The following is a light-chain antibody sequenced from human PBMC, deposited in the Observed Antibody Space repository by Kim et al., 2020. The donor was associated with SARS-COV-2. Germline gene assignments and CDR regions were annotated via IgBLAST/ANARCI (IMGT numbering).Light chain of an antibody. CDR2: KAS. CDR1: QSIYSY. Sequence: ASVGDRVTITCLASQSIYSYLAWYQQKPGNVPKILIYKASTLESGVPSRFSGSESGKEFTLTISSLQPDDFATYYCQQFYTYPINLGQGTRLEIK. CDR3: QQFYTYPIN. J-gene: IGKJ5*01. V-gene: IGKV1-5*03.